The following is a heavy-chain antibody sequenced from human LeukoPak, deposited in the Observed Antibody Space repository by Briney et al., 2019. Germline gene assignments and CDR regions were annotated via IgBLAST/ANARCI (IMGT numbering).Heavy chain of an antibody. Sequence: GRSLRLSCAASGFTFSDYGIHWVRQAPGKGLEWVAVIWNDGSNKYYADSVKGRFTISRDNSKNTLYLQMNSLRAEDTAVYYCAKGGYYASSGSYAFDIWGQGTVVTVSS. CDR2: IWNDGSNK. J-gene: IGHJ3*02. CDR3: AKGGYYASSGSYAFDI. D-gene: IGHD3-22*01. CDR1: GFTFSDYG. V-gene: IGHV3-33*06.